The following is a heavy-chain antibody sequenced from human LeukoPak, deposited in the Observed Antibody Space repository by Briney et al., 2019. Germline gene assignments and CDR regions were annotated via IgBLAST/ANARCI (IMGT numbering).Heavy chain of an antibody. CDR3: ARGKKNGWTTGWFDP. J-gene: IGHJ5*02. Sequence: ASVTVSCKASGYTFIGYDINWVRQTPGQGLEWMGWMNPNSGNTGYAQKFQGRVTMTRDTSISTAYMELSSLRSEDTALYYFARGKKNGWTTGWFDPWGRGTLVTVSS. CDR1: GYTFIGYD. CDR2: MNPNSGNT. V-gene: IGHV1-8*01. D-gene: IGHD1-14*01.